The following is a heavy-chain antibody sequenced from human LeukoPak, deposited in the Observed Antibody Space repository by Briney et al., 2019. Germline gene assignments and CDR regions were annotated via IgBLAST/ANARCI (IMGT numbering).Heavy chain of an antibody. CDR2: IYYSGST. V-gene: IGHV4-39*01. CDR1: GGSISSSIYY. CDR3: ARQPTVTFFDY. Sequence: SETLSLTCTVSGGSISSSIYYWGWIRQPPGKGLEWIGSIYYSGSTYYNPSLKSRVTISVDTSKNQFSLKLSSVTAADTAVYYCARQPTVTFFDYWGQGTLVTVSS. J-gene: IGHJ4*02. D-gene: IGHD4-17*01.